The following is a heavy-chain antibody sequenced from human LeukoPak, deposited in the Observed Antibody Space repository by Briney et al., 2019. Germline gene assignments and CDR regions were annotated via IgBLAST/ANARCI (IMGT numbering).Heavy chain of an antibody. CDR3: AREILEPGKTHEY. V-gene: IGHV3-9*01. CDR2: IRWNNNNI. D-gene: IGHD1-1*01. CDR1: GFTFADSA. Sequence: GGSLRLSCEASGFTFADSAMNWVRQAPGKGLEWVSGIRWNNNNIGYADSVKGRFTISRDNAKNTLYLQMDSLRAEDTAMYYCAREILEPGKTHEYWGQGTLVTVSS. J-gene: IGHJ4*02.